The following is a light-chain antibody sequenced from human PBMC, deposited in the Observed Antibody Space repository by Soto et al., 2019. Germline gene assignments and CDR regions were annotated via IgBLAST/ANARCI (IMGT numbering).Light chain of an antibody. J-gene: IGLJ1*01. CDR3: PSYTSSSTYV. CDR2: EVN. V-gene: IGLV2-18*02. Sequence: QSALTQPPSVSGSPGQSVTISCTGTSSDVGSYNRVSWYQQPPGTAPKLMIYEVNNRPSGVPDRFSGSKSGNTASLTISGLQAEDEADYYCPSYTSSSTYVFGTGTKLTVL. CDR1: SSDVGSYNR.